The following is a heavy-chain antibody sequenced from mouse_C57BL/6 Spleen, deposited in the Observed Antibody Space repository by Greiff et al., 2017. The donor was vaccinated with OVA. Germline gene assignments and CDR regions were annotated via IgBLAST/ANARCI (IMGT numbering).Heavy chain of an antibody. J-gene: IGHJ4*01. D-gene: IGHD2-5*01. CDR3: ARRSNYGMDY. CDR2: IDPSDSYT. Sequence: QVQLKQPGAELVMPGASVKLSCKASGYTFTSYWMNWVKQRPGQGLEWIGEIDPSDSYTNYNQKFKGKSTLTVDKSSSTAYMQLSSLTSEDSAVYYCARRSNYGMDYWGQGTSVTVSS. V-gene: IGHV1-69*01. CDR1: GYTFTSYW.